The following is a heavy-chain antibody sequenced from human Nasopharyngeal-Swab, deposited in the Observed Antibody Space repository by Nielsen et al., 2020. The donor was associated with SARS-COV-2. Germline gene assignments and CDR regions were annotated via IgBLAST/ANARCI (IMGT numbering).Heavy chain of an antibody. D-gene: IGHD3-9*01. CDR2: ISPTSDYI. CDR1: GFTFTDYL. J-gene: IGHJ4*01. CDR3: VRDGYFDWSFSY. Sequence: GEYLKISCAASGFTFTDYLMNWVRQTPGKRLEWVSSISPTSDYIYYADSVKGRFTISRDNARNSLHRQMHRLIAEDTAVYYCVRDGYFDWSFSYWGHGTLVTVSS. V-gene: IGHV3-21*01.